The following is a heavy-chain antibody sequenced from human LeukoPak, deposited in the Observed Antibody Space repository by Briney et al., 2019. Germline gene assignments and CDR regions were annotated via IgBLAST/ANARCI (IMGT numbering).Heavy chain of an antibody. Sequence: PSETLSLTCTVSGASIETRKYQWGWIRQPPGRGLEWIASIAYGGRTYYNPSLKSRVTIYADTSKNQFSLRETSVTAADTAVYYCVRQDISVAGGFGMDVWGQGTMVSVSS. J-gene: IGHJ6*02. D-gene: IGHD6-19*01. CDR2: IAYGGRT. V-gene: IGHV4-39*01. CDR3: VRQDISVAGGFGMDV. CDR1: GASIETRKYQ.